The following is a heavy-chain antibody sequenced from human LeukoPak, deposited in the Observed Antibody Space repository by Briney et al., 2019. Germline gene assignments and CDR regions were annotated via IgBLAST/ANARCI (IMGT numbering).Heavy chain of an antibody. D-gene: IGHD3-3*01. V-gene: IGHV3-11*04. Sequence: PGGSLRLSCAASGFTFSDDYMSWIRQAPGKGLEWGSYISSSGSTIYYADSVKGRFPISRENGKNSLYLQMNSLRAEDTAVYYCARDLRSRSHFGVVIQDYWGQGTLVTVSS. CDR1: GFTFSDDY. CDR2: ISSSGSTI. J-gene: IGHJ4*02. CDR3: ARDLRSRSHFGVVIQDY.